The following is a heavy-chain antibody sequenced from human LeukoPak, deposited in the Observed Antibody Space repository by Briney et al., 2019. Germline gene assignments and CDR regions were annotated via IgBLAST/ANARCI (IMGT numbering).Heavy chain of an antibody. Sequence: ASVKVSCTASVYIFTTYAIHWVRQSPGHRPEWMGWINADNGNTKYSPQFQGRVTISRDTSASTAYMELSSVRSDDRAIYYCARGRGTSGSNRDFYYYYYMDVWGTGTTVIVSS. J-gene: IGHJ6*03. CDR2: INADNGNT. D-gene: IGHD2-2*01. CDR3: ARGRGTSGSNRDFYYYYYMDV. V-gene: IGHV1-3*01. CDR1: VYIFTTYA.